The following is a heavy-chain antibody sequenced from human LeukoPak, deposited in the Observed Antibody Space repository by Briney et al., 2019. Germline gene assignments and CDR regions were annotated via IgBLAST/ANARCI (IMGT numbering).Heavy chain of an antibody. CDR2: IKEDGSIQ. V-gene: IGHV3-7*01. Sequence: GGSLRLSCVASGFTFSSYWMTWVRQAPGKGLEWLANIKEDGSIQYYLDSVRGRFTISRNNAKTSVYLQLNSLRADDTAVYYCARDVWTGVAVSDYWGQGTLVTVSS. CDR3: ARDVWTGVAVSDY. J-gene: IGHJ4*02. D-gene: IGHD6-19*01. CDR1: GFTFSSYW.